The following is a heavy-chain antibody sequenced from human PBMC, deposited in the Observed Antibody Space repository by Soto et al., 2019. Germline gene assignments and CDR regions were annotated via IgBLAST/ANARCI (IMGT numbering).Heavy chain of an antibody. CDR3: VRSQSAAYHA. D-gene: IGHD3-3*01. J-gene: IGHJ3*01. V-gene: IGHV3-7*01. CDR2: IKQDGSAK. CDR1: GFTFSSFW. Sequence: EVQLVESGGGLVQPGGSLTLSCAASGFTFSSFWMTWVRQAPGKGLEWVANIKQDGSAKNYVDSVEGRFTVSRDNAKNSLYLQMHSLRVEDTAVYYCVRSQSAAYHAWGQGTMVIVSS.